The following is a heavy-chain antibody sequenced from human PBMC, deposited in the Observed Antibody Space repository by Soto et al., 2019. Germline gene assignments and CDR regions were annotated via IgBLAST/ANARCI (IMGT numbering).Heavy chain of an antibody. CDR2: IYHSGST. CDR3: ARLRAHSGGYYGLGY. V-gene: IGHV4-4*02. Sequence: QVQLQESGPGLVKPSGTLSLTCAVSGGSISSSNWWSWVRQPPGKGLEWIGEIYHSGSTNYNPSLKSRITTSVDKSKYRCSPRLSSVTAADTAVYYCARLRAHSGGYYGLGYWGQGTLVTVSS. J-gene: IGHJ4*02. CDR1: GGSISSSNW. D-gene: IGHD1-26*01.